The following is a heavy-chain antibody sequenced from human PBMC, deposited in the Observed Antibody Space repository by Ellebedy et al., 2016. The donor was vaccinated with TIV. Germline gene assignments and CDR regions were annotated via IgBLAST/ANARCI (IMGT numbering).Heavy chain of an antibody. Sequence: AASVKVSCKASGGTFSSNAITWVRQAPGQGLEWMGGIIPLFATPNYAQKFQGRVTITADKSTSIAYMELSSLRSEDTAVYYCATSPPWLRLRESIPLDVWGQGTTVTVSS. D-gene: IGHD3-16*01. CDR1: GGTFSSNA. V-gene: IGHV1-69*06. J-gene: IGHJ6*02. CDR3: ATSPPWLRLRESIPLDV. CDR2: IIPLFATP.